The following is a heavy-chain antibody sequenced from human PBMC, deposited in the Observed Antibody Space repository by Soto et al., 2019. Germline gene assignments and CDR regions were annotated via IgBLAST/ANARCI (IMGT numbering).Heavy chain of an antibody. V-gene: IGHV4-61*01. J-gene: IGHJ4*02. Sequence: ETLSLTCTVSGDSVSSGSYFWSWIRQPPGRGLEWIGYIYYSGSTNYNPSLKSRVTISVDTSKNQFSLKLSSVTAADTAVYYCASYSSGWYDVIYWGQGTLVTVSS. CDR3: ASYSSGWYDVIY. D-gene: IGHD6-19*01. CDR1: GDSVSSGSYF. CDR2: IYYSGST.